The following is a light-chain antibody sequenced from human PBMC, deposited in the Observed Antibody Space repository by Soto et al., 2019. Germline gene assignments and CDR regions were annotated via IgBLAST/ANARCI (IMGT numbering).Light chain of an antibody. CDR3: FSYTDADTVV. J-gene: IGLJ1*01. CDR1: NTDVGQDKS. CDR2: EVT. Sequence: QSALTQPASVSGSRGQSITISCVGRNTDVGQDKSVSWYQQGPGKAPKLLIFEVTNRPSGVSSRFSGSRSGNTASLTISGLQPDDEGDYFCFSYTDADTVVFGAGTKVIVL. V-gene: IGLV2-14*01.